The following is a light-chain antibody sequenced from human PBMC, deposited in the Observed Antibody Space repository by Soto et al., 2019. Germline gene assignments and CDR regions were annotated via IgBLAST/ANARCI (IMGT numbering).Light chain of an antibody. CDR3: QQYDSLPPT. CDR2: DAA. J-gene: IGKJ4*01. CDR1: QDINRY. Sequence: DIQLTQSPSSLSASVGDRVTITCQASQDINRYVNWYQQQLGKAPKLLMFDAATLESGVPSRFSGSGSGAEFTLTISSLQPEDFATYFCQQYDSLPPTFGGGTRWIS. V-gene: IGKV1-33*01.